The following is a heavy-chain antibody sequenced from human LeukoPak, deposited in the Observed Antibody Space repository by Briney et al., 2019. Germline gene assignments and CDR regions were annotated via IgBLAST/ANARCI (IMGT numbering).Heavy chain of an antibody. D-gene: IGHD4-17*01. CDR1: GFTVSSNY. J-gene: IGHJ5*02. CDR2: IYSGGST. CDR3: ARVPSTVTWGWNWFDP. V-gene: IGHV3-53*01. Sequence: GGSLRLSCAASGFTVSSNYMSWVRQAPGKGLEWVSVIYSGGSTYYADSVKGRFTISRDNSKNTLYLQMNSLRAEDTAVYYCARVPSTVTWGWNWFDPWGQGTLVTVSS.